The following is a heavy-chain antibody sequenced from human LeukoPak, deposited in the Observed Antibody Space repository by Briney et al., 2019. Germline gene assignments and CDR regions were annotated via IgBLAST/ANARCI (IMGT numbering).Heavy chain of an antibody. CDR1: GFTFSSYA. CDR3: AKDKTIAVAGLDY. Sequence: GGSLRLSCAASGFTFSSYAMSWVRQAPGKGLEWVSAISGSGGSTYYADSVKGRFTISRDNSKNSLYLQMNSLRTEDTALYYCAKDKTIAVAGLDYWGQGTLVTVSS. V-gene: IGHV3-23*01. J-gene: IGHJ4*02. CDR2: ISGSGGST. D-gene: IGHD6-19*01.